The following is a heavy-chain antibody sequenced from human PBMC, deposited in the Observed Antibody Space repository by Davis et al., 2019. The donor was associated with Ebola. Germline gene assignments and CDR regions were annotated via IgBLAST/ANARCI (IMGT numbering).Heavy chain of an antibody. CDR3: ARLHRAEPHFDY. V-gene: IGHV1-18*01. D-gene: IGHD1-26*01. CDR1: GYTFLSYG. J-gene: IGHJ4*02. CDR2: IIAFNGKT. Sequence: ASVTVSCKASGYTFLSYGLSWVRQASGQGPEWMGSIIAFNGKTNSTQKLQGRVTMTTDTSTSTAYMELRSLRSDDTAVYYCARLHRAEPHFDYWGQGTLVTVSS.